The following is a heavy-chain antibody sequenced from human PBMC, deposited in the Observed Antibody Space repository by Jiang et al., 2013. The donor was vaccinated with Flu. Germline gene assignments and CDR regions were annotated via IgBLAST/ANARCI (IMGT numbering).Heavy chain of an antibody. CDR3: ARTAGRYSSSWLVYYFDY. CDR2: IYYSGST. V-gene: IGHV4-39*01. Sequence: LLKPSETLSLTCTVSGGSISSSSYYWGWIRQPPGKGLEWIGSIYYSGSTYYNPSLKSRVTISVDTSKNQFSLKLSSVTAADTAVYYCARTAGRYSSSWLVYYFDYWGQGTLVTVSS. CDR1: GGSISSSSYY. D-gene: IGHD6-13*01. J-gene: IGHJ4*02.